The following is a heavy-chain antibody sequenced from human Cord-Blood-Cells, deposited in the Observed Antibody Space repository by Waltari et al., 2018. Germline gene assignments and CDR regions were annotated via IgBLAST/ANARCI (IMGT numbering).Heavy chain of an antibody. CDR1: WLPLRSNS. CDR2: IYSGGST. D-gene: IGHD6-13*01. V-gene: IGHV3-53*01. J-gene: IGHJ3*02. Sequence: EAPVVWSARGSVQPGASLRLSCSASWLPLRSNSASRVSHGPGKGLESVSVIYSGGSTYYADSVKGRSTISRDNSKSTLYLQMNSLRAEGTAVYYCARDTLRGRGMSAFDIWGQGTMVTVSS. CDR3: ARDTLRGRGMSAFDI.